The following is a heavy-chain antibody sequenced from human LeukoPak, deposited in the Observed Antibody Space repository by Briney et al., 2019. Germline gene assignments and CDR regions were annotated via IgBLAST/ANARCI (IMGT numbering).Heavy chain of an antibody. D-gene: IGHD3-22*01. CDR1: GYTFTRYY. CDR3: ATYFLDTSARD. J-gene: IGHJ4*02. CDR2: INPNSGGT. Sequence: ASVKVSCKASGYTFTRYYMFWVRQAPGQGLEWMGWINPNSGGTNYAQKFQGRVTLTRDTSISTGYMELSRLRSDDTAVYYCATYFLDTSARDWGQGTLVTVSS. V-gene: IGHV1-2*02.